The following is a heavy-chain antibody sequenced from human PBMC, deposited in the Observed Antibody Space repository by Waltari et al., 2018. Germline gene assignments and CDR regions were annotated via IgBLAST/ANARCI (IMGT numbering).Heavy chain of an antibody. CDR1: GYTFTSYD. CDR2: MNPNSGNK. J-gene: IGHJ4*02. CDR3: AKDRYDFWSGSHSGFDY. V-gene: IGHV1-8*01. Sequence: QVQLVQSGAEVKKPGASVKVSCKASGYTFTSYDINWVRQATGQGLEWMGWMNPNSGNKGYEKKFQGRVTMTRNTSISTADMELSSLRSEDTAVYYCAKDRYDFWSGSHSGFDYWGQGTLVTVSS. D-gene: IGHD3-3*01.